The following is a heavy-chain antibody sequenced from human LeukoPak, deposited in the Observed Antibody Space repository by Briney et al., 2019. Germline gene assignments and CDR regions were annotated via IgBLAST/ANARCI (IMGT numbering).Heavy chain of an antibody. J-gene: IGHJ4*02. V-gene: IGHV4-38-2*02. CDR3: ARDRYYYDSSGYSYYFDY. D-gene: IGHD3-22*01. Sequence: SETLSLTCTVSGYSISSGYYWGWIRQPPGKGLEWIGSIYHSGSTYYNPSLKSRVTISVDTSKNQFSLKLSSVTAADTAVYYCARDRYYYDSSGYSYYFDYWGQGTLVTVSS. CDR1: GYSISSGYY. CDR2: IYHSGST.